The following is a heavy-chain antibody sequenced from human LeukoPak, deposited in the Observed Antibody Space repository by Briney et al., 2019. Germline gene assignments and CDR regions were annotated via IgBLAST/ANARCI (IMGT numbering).Heavy chain of an antibody. Sequence: GVSLRLSCAASGFTFSRYEMNWVREAPGEGRGWGSYISSSGSTIYYADSVKGRFTISRDNAKNSLYLQMNSLRAEDTAVYYCARVYSSSSGYWGQGTLVTVSS. CDR3: ARVYSSSSGY. CDR1: GFTFSRYE. D-gene: IGHD6-6*01. V-gene: IGHV3-48*03. J-gene: IGHJ4*02. CDR2: ISSSGSTI.